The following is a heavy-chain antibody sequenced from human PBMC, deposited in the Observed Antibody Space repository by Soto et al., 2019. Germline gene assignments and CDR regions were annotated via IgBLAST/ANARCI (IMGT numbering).Heavy chain of an antibody. Sequence: LSXTCTVSGGSISDYYCSWIRQPPGKGLEWIGYILYTGYTNYNPSLKSRITISIDTSRNQFSLRLSSVTAADTAVYYCARERGEWFGDLLPHGWFDHWSQGTLVTVSS. CDR3: ARERGEWFGDLLPHGWFDH. CDR2: ILYTGYT. V-gene: IGHV4-59*01. CDR1: GGSISDYY. D-gene: IGHD3-10*01. J-gene: IGHJ5*02.